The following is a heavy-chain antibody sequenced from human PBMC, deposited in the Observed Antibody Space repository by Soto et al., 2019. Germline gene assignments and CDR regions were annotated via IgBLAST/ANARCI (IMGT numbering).Heavy chain of an antibody. CDR1: GVSVSRGSFY. V-gene: IGHV4-39*01. CDR3: ARPGDLYNEKWPYYFGD. Sequence: QLQLQESGPGLVKPSETLSLTCTVSGVSVSRGSFYWGWIRQSPGKGLEFIATIYSDGTTYYNPXLQTRATISXDXSXSXXSLTLNSVTAADTAVYYCARPGDLYNEKWPYYFGDWGPGTQVTVSS. D-gene: IGHD1-20*01. CDR2: IYSDGTT. J-gene: IGHJ4*02.